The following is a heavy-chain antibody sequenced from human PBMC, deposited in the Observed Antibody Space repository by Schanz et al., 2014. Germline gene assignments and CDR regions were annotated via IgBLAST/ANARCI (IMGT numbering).Heavy chain of an antibody. CDR2: LYYPGKT. D-gene: IGHD3-3*01. J-gene: IGHJ4*02. Sequence: QMHLQESGPGLAKPSETLSLICSVSGGSISTSSRYWGWIRQSPGKGLEWLGVLYYPGKTHYNPSLKRQVTISLDPPKNQFSRNRPSVTAADTAVYYCVRHGNYEFWHGPTPQFENWGQGTLVTVS. V-gene: IGHV4-39*01. CDR3: VRHGNYEFWHGPTPQFEN. CDR1: GGSISTSSRY.